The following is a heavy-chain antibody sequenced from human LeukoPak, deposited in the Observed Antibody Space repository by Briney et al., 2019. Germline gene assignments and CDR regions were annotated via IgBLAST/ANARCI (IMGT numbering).Heavy chain of an antibody. CDR1: GYTFTGYY. CDR3: ARRIAYCSGGSCYSAPFYYYYMDV. V-gene: IGHV1-2*06. J-gene: IGHJ6*03. D-gene: IGHD2-15*01. CDR2: INPNSGNT. Sequence: GASVKVSCKTSGYTFTGYYMHWVRQAPGQGLEWMGRINPNSGNTNYAQKLQGRVTLTTDTSTSTAYMELRSLRSDDTAVYYCARRIAYCSGGSCYSAPFYYYYMDVWGKGTTVTVSS.